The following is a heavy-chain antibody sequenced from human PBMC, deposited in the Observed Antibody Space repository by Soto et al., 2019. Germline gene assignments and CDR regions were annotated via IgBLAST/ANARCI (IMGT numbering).Heavy chain of an antibody. D-gene: IGHD3-9*01. V-gene: IGHV3-7*03. J-gene: IGHJ3*02. CDR3: ARDRWHRDWHPGAFDI. CDR2: IKGDGTEK. Sequence: EVQLVESGGGLVQPGGSLRLFCVGSGFTFNDYWMTWVRQAPGKGLDWVATIKGDGTEKYYGDSVRGRFTVSRDNAKNSLYLQMNSLRLEDTAVYYCARDRWHRDWHPGAFDIWGRGTMVTVSS. CDR1: GFTFNDYW.